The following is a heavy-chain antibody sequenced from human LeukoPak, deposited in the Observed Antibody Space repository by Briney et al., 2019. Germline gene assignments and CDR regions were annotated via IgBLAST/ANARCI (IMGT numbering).Heavy chain of an antibody. CDR3: ARMGGYSGYATH. D-gene: IGHD5-12*01. CDR2: IYSSGSA. J-gene: IGHJ4*02. Sequence: SETLSLTCTVSGGSISPYYWSWIRQPPGKGLEWIGYIYSSGSANYNPSLKSRVTISVDTSKNQFSLKLSSVTAADTAVYYCARMGGYSGYATHWGQGTLVTISS. CDR1: GGSISPYY. V-gene: IGHV4-59*08.